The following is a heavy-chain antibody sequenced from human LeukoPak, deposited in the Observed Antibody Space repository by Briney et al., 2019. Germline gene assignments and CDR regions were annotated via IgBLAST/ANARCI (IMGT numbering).Heavy chain of an antibody. D-gene: IGHD1-26*01. Sequence: ASVKVSCTASGYTSTSYGISWVRQAPGQGLEWVGWISANNGDTDYAQKFQARVTMTTDTSTSTAYMELRSLRSDDTAVYYCARESHVTREDSWGQGTLVIVSS. CDR3: ARESHVTREDS. CDR2: ISANNGDT. J-gene: IGHJ4*02. CDR1: GYTSTSYG. V-gene: IGHV1-18*01.